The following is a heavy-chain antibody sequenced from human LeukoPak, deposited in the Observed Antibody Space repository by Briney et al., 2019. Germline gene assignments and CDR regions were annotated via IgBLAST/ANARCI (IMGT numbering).Heavy chain of an antibody. CDR2: INHSGST. CDR1: GGSFSGYY. CDR3: ARVDIVVVPAAIDYYYYGMDV. D-gene: IGHD2-2*01. Sequence: SETLSLTCAVYGGSFSGYYCSWIRQPPGKGLEWIGEINHSGSTNYNPSLKSRVTISVDTSKNQFSLKLSSVTAADTAVYYCARVDIVVVPAAIDYYYYGMDVWGQGTTVTVSS. J-gene: IGHJ6*02. V-gene: IGHV4-34*01.